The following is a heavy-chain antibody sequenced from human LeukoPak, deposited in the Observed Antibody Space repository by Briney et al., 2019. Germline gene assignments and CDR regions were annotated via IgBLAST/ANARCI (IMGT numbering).Heavy chain of an antibody. D-gene: IGHD2-8*01. Sequence: SETLSLTCTVSGGSISSSSYFWGWIRQPPGKGLEWIGSIYYSGSTYYNPSLKSRVTISVDTSKNQFSLKLSSVTAADTAVYYCARGMVMRRYFQHWGQGTLVTVSS. CDR1: GGSISSSSYF. J-gene: IGHJ1*01. CDR3: ARGMVMRRYFQH. CDR2: IYYSGST. V-gene: IGHV4-39*07.